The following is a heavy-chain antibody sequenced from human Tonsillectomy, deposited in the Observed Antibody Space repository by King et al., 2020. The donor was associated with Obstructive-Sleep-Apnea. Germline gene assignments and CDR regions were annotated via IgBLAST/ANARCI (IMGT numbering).Heavy chain of an antibody. J-gene: IGHJ4*02. D-gene: IGHD1-26*01. CDR1: GFTFSNFD. CDR2: IGAAGDT. V-gene: IGHV3-13*01. CDR3: ARSVGGRLKGPFDY. Sequence: VQLVESGGALAQPGESLRLSCAASGFTFSNFDMHWVRQIIGKGLEWVSAIGAAGDTYYPVSVKGRFTISRDNAKNSLYLQMNSLRDGETAVYYCARSVGGRLKGPFDYLGQGTLVIVSS.